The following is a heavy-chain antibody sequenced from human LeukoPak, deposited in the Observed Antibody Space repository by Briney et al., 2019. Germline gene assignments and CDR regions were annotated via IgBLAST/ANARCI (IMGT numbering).Heavy chain of an antibody. J-gene: IGHJ4*02. CDR2: MNPNSGNT. V-gene: IGHV1-8*01. Sequence: ASVKVSCKASGYTFTSYDINWVRQATGQGLEWMGWMNPNSGNTGYAQKFQGRVTMTRNTSISTAYMELSSLRSEDTAVYYCARGRVGQWLRSVPYYWGQGTLVTVSS. CDR3: ARGRVGQWLRSVPYY. CDR1: GYTFTSYD. D-gene: IGHD5-12*01.